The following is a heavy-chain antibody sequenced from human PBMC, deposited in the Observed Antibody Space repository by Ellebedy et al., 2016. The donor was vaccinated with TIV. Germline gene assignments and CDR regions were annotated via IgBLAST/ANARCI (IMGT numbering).Heavy chain of an antibody. CDR1: GSTFTNYA. CDR2: ISTSGGST. V-gene: IGHV3-23*01. D-gene: IGHD3/OR15-3a*01. CDR3: ARRSTDFAFDS. J-gene: IGHJ4*02. Sequence: GESLKISCAASGSTFTNYAMSWVRQAPGKGLEWVSAISTSGGSTYYADSVKGRFTVSRDNPKNTLFLQMSSLRAEDTAVYFCARRSTDFAFDSWGQGTLVTVSS.